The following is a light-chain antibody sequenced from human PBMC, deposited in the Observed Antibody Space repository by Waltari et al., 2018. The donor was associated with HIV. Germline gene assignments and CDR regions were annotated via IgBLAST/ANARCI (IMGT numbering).Light chain of an antibody. CDR1: RTTNCGTTYD. CDR3: QSCDRLSALPI. J-gene: IGLJ2*01. V-gene: IGLV1-40*01. CDR2: TNT. Sequence: QSALTQPPSVSGAPGQRVTISCTGLRTTNCGTTYDVHWYQHVPGTTPRLITSTNTNRPSGVPDRFSASKSGTSASLAILGLQAEDEADYYCQSCDRLSALPIFGGGTRLTV.